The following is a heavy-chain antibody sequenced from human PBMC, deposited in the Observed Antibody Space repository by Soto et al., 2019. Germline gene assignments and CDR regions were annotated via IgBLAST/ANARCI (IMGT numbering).Heavy chain of an antibody. Sequence: SVKVSCEASGWTFSSYAISWVGQAPGQGREWMGGIIPIFGTANYAQKFQGRVTITADKSTSTAYMELSSLRSEDTAVYYCARPEGVRGVIYYYYGMDVWRQGTSFPVSS. CDR2: IIPIFGTA. CDR1: GWTFSSYA. D-gene: IGHD3-10*01. J-gene: IGHJ6*02. CDR3: ARPEGVRGVIYYYYGMDV. V-gene: IGHV1-69*06.